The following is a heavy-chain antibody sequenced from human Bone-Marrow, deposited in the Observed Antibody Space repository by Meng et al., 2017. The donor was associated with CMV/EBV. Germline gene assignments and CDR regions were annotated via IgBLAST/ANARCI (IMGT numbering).Heavy chain of an antibody. J-gene: IGHJ6*02. Sequence: GGSLRLSCAASGFTFSSYWMSWVRQAPGKGLEWVAVISYDGSNKYYADSVKGRFTISRDNSKNTLYLQMNSLRAEDTAVYYCARGLYCSSTSCYRFYYYYGMDVWGQGTTVTVSS. V-gene: IGHV3-30-3*01. CDR1: GFTFSSYW. CDR2: ISYDGSNK. CDR3: ARGLYCSSTSCYRFYYYYGMDV. D-gene: IGHD2-2*01.